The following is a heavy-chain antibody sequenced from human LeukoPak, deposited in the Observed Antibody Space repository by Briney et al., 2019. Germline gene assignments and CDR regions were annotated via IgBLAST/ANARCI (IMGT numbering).Heavy chain of an antibody. CDR2: VSGSGTTT. Sequence: GGSLRLSCAASGFTFTNYAMSWVRQAPGKGLEWVSGVSGSGTTTHYAGSVKGRFTISRDNSKNTLYLQMNSLRVEDTAVYYCAKATSGSYTSDYWGQGTLVTVSS. CDR3: AKATSGSYTSDY. J-gene: IGHJ4*02. V-gene: IGHV3-23*01. D-gene: IGHD1-26*01. CDR1: GFTFTNYA.